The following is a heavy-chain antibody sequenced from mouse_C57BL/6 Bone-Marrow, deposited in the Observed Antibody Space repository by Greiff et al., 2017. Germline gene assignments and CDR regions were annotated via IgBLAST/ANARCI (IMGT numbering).Heavy chain of an antibody. CDR1: GSTFTDYY. CDR3: AREYYGSSWYFDY. J-gene: IGHJ2*01. D-gene: IGHD1-1*01. CDR2: INPNNGGT. V-gene: IGHV1-26*01. Sequence: EVQLQQSGPELVKPGASVKISCKASGSTFTDYYMNWVKQSHGKSLEWIGDINPNNGGTSYNQKLKGKATLTVDKSSSTAYMELRSLTSEASAVYYGAREYYGSSWYFDYCGQGTILTVSS.